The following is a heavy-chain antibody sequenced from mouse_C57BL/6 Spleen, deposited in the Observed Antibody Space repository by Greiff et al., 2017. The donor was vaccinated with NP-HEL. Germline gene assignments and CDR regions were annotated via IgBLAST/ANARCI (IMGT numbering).Heavy chain of an antibody. CDR2: ISYDGSN. V-gene: IGHV3-6*01. J-gene: IGHJ1*03. CDR3: ARDPGGNYPYWYFDV. D-gene: IGHD2-1*01. CDR1: GYSITSGYY. Sequence: EVQLQESGPGLVKPSQSLSLTCSVTGYSITSGYYWNWIRQFPGNKLEWMGYISYDGSNNYNPSLKNRISITRDTSKNQFFLKLNSVTTEDTATYYCARDPGGNYPYWYFDVWGTGTTVTVSS.